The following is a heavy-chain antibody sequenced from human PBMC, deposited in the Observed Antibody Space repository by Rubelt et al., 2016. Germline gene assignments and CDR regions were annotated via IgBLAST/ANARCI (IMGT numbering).Heavy chain of an antibody. CDR2: IRSKANSYAT. V-gene: IGHV3-73*01. D-gene: IGHD6-19*01. Sequence: VESGGGLVKPGGSLRLSCAASGFTFSNAWMSWVRQAPGKGLEWVGRIRSKANSYATAYAASVKGRFTISRDDSKNTAYLQMNSLKTEDTAVYYCTRLTGYSSVDYYYGMDVWGQGTTVTVSS. J-gene: IGHJ6*02. CDR3: TRLTGYSSVDYYYGMDV. CDR1: GFTFSNAW.